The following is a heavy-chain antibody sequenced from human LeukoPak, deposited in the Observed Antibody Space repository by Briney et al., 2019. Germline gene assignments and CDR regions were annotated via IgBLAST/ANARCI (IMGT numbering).Heavy chain of an antibody. CDR1: GGSFSGYY. V-gene: IGHV4-34*01. CDR2: INHSGST. Sequence: SETLSLTCAVYGGSFSGYYWSWIRQPPGKGLEWIGEINHSGSTNYNPSLKSRVTISVDTSKNQFSLKLSSVTAADTAVYYCASTPSGYARGYFDYWGQGTLVTVSS. D-gene: IGHD5-12*01. J-gene: IGHJ4*02. CDR3: ASTPSGYARGYFDY.